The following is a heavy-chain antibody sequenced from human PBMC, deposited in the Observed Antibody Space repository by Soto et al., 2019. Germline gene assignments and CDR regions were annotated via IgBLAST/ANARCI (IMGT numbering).Heavy chain of an antibody. CDR2: ISAYSGNT. Sequence: ASVKVSCKASGYTFSSYGISWVRQAPGQGLEWMGWISAYSGNTNYAQKLQGRVTMTTDTSTTTAYMELRSLRSDDTAVYYCAKDRTLGVVSPLDYWGQGTLVTVSS. J-gene: IGHJ4*02. CDR3: AKDRTLGVVSPLDY. V-gene: IGHV1-18*01. CDR1: GYTFSSYG. D-gene: IGHD3-3*01.